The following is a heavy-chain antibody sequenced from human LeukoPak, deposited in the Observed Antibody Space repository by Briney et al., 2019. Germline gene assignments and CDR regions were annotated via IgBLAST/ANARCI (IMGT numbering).Heavy chain of an antibody. CDR3: ARPYYYDSRIDP. V-gene: IGHV4-30-4*02. CDR2: MYYSGCT. CDR1: GVSISSGEYD. Sequence: SETLSLTCTVSGVSISSGEYDWRSIRQPPGKGLEWIAYMYYSGCTYYNPSLKSLVTMSANTSKNQHSLKLSSVTAADTAVYYCARPYYYDSRIDPWGQGSLVTVS. J-gene: IGHJ5*02. D-gene: IGHD3-22*01.